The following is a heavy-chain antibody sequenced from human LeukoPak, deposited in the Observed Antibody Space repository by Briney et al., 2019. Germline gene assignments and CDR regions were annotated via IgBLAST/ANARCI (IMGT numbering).Heavy chain of an antibody. CDR1: GFTFSSYG. CDR3: AKDGGNSLDY. V-gene: IGHV3-33*06. CDR2: IWYDGSNK. D-gene: IGHD1-1*01. J-gene: IGHJ4*02. Sequence: PGRSLRLSCAASGFTFSSYGMHWVRHAPGKGLEWVAAIWYDGSNKYYADSVKGRFTMSRDNSKNTLYLQMNSLRAEDTAVYYCAKDGGNSLDYWGQGTLVTVSS.